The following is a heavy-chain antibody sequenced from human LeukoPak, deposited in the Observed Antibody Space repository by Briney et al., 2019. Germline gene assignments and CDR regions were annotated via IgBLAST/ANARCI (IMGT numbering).Heavy chain of an antibody. D-gene: IGHD1-26*01. Sequence: GGSLRLSCAASGFSLKTYNMNWVRQAPGKGLEWVSSMTSSRYIYYADSVKGRFTISRDNSKNTLYLQMNSLKTEDTAVYYCTGCGRIRCSLDSIDFWGQGTLVTVSS. CDR1: GFSLKTYN. CDR2: MTSSRYI. J-gene: IGHJ4*02. V-gene: IGHV3-21*04. CDR3: TGCGRIRCSLDSIDF.